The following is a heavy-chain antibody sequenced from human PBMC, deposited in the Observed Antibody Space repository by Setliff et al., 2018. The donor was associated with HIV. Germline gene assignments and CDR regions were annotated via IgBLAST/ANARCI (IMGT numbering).Heavy chain of an antibody. CDR3: ARELYREWDY. Sequence: GGSLRLSCAASGFTFSDYGFHWVRQAPGKGLEWVAVISYDGSYKYYADSVKGRFTISRDNSKNTVYLQMNSLRVEDTAVYYCARELYREWDYWGQGTLVTVS. CDR2: ISYDGSYK. V-gene: IGHV3-30*19. CDR1: GFTFSDYG. J-gene: IGHJ4*02. D-gene: IGHD3-16*02.